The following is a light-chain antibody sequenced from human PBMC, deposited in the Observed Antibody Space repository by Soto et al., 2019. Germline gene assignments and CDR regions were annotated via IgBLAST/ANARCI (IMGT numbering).Light chain of an antibody. CDR3: SAYTTSNTLI. CDR1: SSDLGGYDY. J-gene: IGLJ1*01. Sequence: QSALTQPASVSGSPGQSVTISCTGTSSDLGGYDYVSWYQQHPGTAPKLILYEVNNRPSGVSNRFSGSKSGNTASLIISGLQTEDEANYYCSAYTTSNTLIFGNGTKVTVL. CDR2: EVN. V-gene: IGLV2-14*01.